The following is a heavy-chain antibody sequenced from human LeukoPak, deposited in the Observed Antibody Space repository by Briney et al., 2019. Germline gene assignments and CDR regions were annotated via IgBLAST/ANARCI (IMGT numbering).Heavy chain of an antibody. CDR1: GYTFTGYY. CDR3: ARDRHYYDSSGYSDDFDY. D-gene: IGHD3-22*01. CDR2: INPNSGGT. Sequence: ASVKVSCKASGYTFTGYYMHWVRQAPGQGLEWMGWINPNSGGTNYAQKLQGRVTMTTDTSTSTAYMELRSLRSDDTAVYYCARDRHYYDSSGYSDDFDYWGQGTLVTVSS. J-gene: IGHJ4*02. V-gene: IGHV1-2*02.